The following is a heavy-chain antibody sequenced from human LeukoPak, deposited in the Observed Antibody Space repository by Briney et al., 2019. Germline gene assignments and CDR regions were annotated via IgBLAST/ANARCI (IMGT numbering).Heavy chain of an antibody. D-gene: IGHD6-13*01. CDR2: ISSSGSII. CDR1: GFIFSSYE. V-gene: IGHV3-48*03. CDR3: ARDRAGIAAAGISHYYYGMDV. J-gene: IGHJ6*02. Sequence: PGGSLRLSCAASGFIFSSYEMNWVRQAPGKGLEWISYISSSGSIIYYEDSVKGRFTISRDNAKNSLYLQMNSLRAEDTAVYYCARDRAGIAAAGISHYYYGMDVWGQGTTVTVSS.